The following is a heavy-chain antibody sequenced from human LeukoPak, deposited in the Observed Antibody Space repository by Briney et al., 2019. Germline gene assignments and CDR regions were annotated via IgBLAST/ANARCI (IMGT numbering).Heavy chain of an antibody. J-gene: IGHJ4*02. CDR3: AKIKRLQPSGDY. D-gene: IGHD6-25*01. CDR2: ISYDGSNK. CDR1: GFTFSSYG. Sequence: GGSLRLSCAASGFTFSSYGMHWVRQAPGKGLEWVAVISYDGSNKYYADSVKGRFTISRDNSKNTLYLQMNSLRAEDTAVYYCAKIKRLQPSGDYWGQGTLVTVSS. V-gene: IGHV3-30*18.